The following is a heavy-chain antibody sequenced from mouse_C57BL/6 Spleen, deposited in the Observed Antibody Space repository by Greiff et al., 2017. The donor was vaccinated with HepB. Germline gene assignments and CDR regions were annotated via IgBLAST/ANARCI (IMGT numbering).Heavy chain of an antibody. Sequence: EVKLVESGGGLVQPGGSLSLSCAASGFTFTDYYMSWVRQPPGKALEWLGFIRNKANGYTTEYSASVKGRFTISRDNSQSILYLQMNALRAADSATYYCARYGNLDYYAMDYWGQGTSVTVSA. CDR3: ARYGNLDYYAMDY. CDR2: IRNKANGYTT. J-gene: IGHJ4*01. D-gene: IGHD2-1*01. CDR1: GFTFTDYY. V-gene: IGHV7-3*01.